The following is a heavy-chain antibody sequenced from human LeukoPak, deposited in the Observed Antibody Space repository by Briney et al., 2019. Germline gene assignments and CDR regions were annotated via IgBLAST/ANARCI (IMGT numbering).Heavy chain of an antibody. V-gene: IGHV4-34*01. D-gene: IGHD6-13*01. CDR1: GGSFSGYY. J-gene: IGHJ4*02. CDR3: ARDTLAAAGHFDY. Sequence: SETLSLTCAVYGGSFSGYYWSWIRQPPGKGLEWIGEINHSGSTNYNPSLKSRVTISVDTSKNQFSLKLSSVTAADTAVYYCARDTLAAAGHFDYWGQGTLVTVSS. CDR2: INHSGST.